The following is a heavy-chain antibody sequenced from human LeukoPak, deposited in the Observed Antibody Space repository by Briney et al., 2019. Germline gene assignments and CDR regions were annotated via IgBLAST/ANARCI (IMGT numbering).Heavy chain of an antibody. J-gene: IGHJ3*02. D-gene: IGHD5-24*01. CDR1: GFTFSSYE. CDR2: IKQDGSEK. CDR3: ARVSEWLQLRGAFDI. Sequence: PGGSLRLSCAASGFTFSSYEMNSVRQAPGKGLEWEANIKQDGSEKYYVDSVKGRFTISRDNAKNSLYLQMNSLRAEDTAVYYCARVSEWLQLRGAFDIWGQGTMVTVSS. V-gene: IGHV3-7*01.